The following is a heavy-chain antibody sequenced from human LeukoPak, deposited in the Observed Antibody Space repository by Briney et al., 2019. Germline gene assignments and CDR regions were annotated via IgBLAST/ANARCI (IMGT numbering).Heavy chain of an antibody. CDR3: ANRDY. J-gene: IGHJ4*02. CDR1: GFTFDDYA. V-gene: IGHV3-9*01. CDR2: ISWNSGSI. Sequence: GRSLRLSCAASGFTFDDYAMHWVRQAPGKGLEWVPGISWNSGSIGYADSVKGRFTISRDNAKNSLYLQMNSLRAEDTALYYCANRDYWGQGTLVTVSS.